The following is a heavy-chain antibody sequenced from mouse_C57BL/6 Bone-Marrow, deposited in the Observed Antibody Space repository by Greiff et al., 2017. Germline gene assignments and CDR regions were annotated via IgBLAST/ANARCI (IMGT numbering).Heavy chain of an antibody. CDR2: IDPSDSYT. Sequence: QVQLQQPGAELVMPGASVKLSCKASGYTFTSYWMHWVKQRPGQGLEWIGEIDPSDSYTNYNQKFQGKSTLTVDKSSSTAYMQLSSLTSEDSAVYYCATDYYSNPYAMDYWGQGTSVTVSS. CDR1: GYTFTSYW. CDR3: ATDYYSNPYAMDY. J-gene: IGHJ4*01. D-gene: IGHD2-5*01. V-gene: IGHV1-69*01.